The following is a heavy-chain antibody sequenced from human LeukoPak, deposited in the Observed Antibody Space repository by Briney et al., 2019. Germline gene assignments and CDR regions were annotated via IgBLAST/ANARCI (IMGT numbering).Heavy chain of an antibody. CDR1: GFTFSSYS. D-gene: IGHD3-22*01. Sequence: PGGSLRLSCAASGFTFSSYSMNWVRQAPGKGLEWVSSISSSSSYIYYADSVKGRFTISRDNAKNSLYLHMNSLRAEDTAVYYCAREGVYDSNGYYYDHWGQGTPVTVSS. CDR3: AREGVYDSNGYYYDH. CDR2: ISSSSSYI. J-gene: IGHJ4*02. V-gene: IGHV3-21*01.